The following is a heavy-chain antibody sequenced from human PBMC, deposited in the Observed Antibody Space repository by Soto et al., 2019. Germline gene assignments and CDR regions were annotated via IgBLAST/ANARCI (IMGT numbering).Heavy chain of an antibody. Sequence: GGSLRLSCTASGFTFGDYAMSWFRQAPGKGLEWVGFIRSKAYGGTTEYAASVKGRFIISRDDSKSIAYLQMNSLKTEDTAVYYCTRRGYCSSTSCYTRYWSQGTLVTVSS. J-gene: IGHJ4*02. V-gene: IGHV3-49*03. CDR1: GFTFGDYA. D-gene: IGHD2-2*02. CDR3: TRRGYCSSTSCYTRY. CDR2: IRSKAYGGTT.